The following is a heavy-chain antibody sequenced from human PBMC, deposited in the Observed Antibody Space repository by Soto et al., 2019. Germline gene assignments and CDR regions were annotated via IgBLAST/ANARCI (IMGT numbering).Heavy chain of an antibody. CDR3: ARDCSTNCYKSFDY. V-gene: IGHV3-7*01. CDR1: GFTFSSYW. CDR2: IKQDGSEK. D-gene: IGHD2-2*02. J-gene: IGHJ4*02. Sequence: GGSLRLSCAASGFTFSSYWMSWVRQAPGKGLEWVANIKQDGSEKYYVDSVKGRFTISRDNAKNSLYLQMNSLRAEDTAVYYCARDCSTNCYKSFDYWGQGTLVTVSS.